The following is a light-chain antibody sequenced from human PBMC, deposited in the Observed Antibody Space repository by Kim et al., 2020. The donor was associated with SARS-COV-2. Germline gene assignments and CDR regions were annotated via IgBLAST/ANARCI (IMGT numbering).Light chain of an antibody. CDR1: QSVSSH. CDR2: DAS. CDR3: QHNKT. J-gene: IGKJ1*01. V-gene: IGKV3-11*01. Sequence: ATLFLSPGERATLSCRASQSVSSHLAWYQQKPGQAPRLLIYDASNRATGIPARFSGSGSGTDLTLTISSLEPEDFAVYYCQHNKTFGQGTKVGIK.